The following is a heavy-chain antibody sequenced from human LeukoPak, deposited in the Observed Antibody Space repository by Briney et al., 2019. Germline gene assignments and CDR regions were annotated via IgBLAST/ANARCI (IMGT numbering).Heavy chain of an antibody. D-gene: IGHD6-13*01. V-gene: IGHV4-34*01. CDR3: ARGGLIAAAGTHDY. CDR1: GGSFSGYY. CDR2: INHSGST. J-gene: IGHJ4*02. Sequence: PSETLSLTCAVYGGSFSGYYWSWIRQPPGKGLEWIGEINHSGSTNYNPSLKSRVTISVDTSKNQFSLKLSSVTAADTAVYYCARGGLIAAAGTHDYWGQGTLVTVSS.